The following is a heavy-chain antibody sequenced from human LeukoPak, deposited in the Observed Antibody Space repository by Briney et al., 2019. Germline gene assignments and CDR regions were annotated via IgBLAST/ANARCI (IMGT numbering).Heavy chain of an antibody. CDR1: GGSFSGYY. Sequence: PSETLSLTCAVYGGSFSGYYWSWIRQPPGKGLEWIGEINHCGSTNYNPSLKSRVTISVDTSKNQFSLKLSSVTAADTAVYYCARGIYYDSSGPDYWGQGTLVTVSS. D-gene: IGHD3-22*01. CDR2: INHCGST. J-gene: IGHJ4*02. V-gene: IGHV4-34*01. CDR3: ARGIYYDSSGPDY.